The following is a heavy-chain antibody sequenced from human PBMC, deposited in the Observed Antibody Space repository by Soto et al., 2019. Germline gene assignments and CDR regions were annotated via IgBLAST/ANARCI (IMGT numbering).Heavy chain of an antibody. CDR2: ISAYNGNT. J-gene: IGHJ6*02. D-gene: IGHD3-10*01. CDR1: GYTFTSYG. Sequence: AASVKVSCKASGYTFTSYGISWVRQAPGQGLEWMGWISAYNGNTNYAQKLQGRVTMTTDTSKSIAYLQMNSLKTEDTAVYYCTRDHSLLVRGVYYYYYGMDVWGQGTTVTVSS. CDR3: TRDHSLLVRGVYYYYYGMDV. V-gene: IGHV1-18*01.